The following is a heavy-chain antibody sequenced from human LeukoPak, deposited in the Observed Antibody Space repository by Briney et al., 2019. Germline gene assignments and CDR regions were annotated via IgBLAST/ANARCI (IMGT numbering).Heavy chain of an antibody. Sequence: GGSLRLSCAASGFTFSSYVMRWVRQAPGKGLEWVSGISGSGGSTYYADSVKGRFTITRDNSKSTLYLQMNSLRAEDTAVYYCAKGLIASTGMLNHWGQGTLVTVSS. CDR2: ISGSGGST. V-gene: IGHV3-23*01. J-gene: IGHJ4*02. CDR3: AKGLIASTGMLNH. CDR1: GFTFSSYV. D-gene: IGHD6-13*01.